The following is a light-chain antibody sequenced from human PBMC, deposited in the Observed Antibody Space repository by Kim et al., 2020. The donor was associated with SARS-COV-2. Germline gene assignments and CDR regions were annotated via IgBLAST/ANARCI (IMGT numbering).Light chain of an antibody. CDR2: SNN. J-gene: IGLJ1*01. CDR1: SANIGSKT. Sequence: GQRVTISCSGSSANIGSKTVNWYQQRPGTAPKLLIYSNNQRPSGVPDRLSGSKSGTSASLAISGLQSEDEADYYCAAWDDSLNGYVFGTGTKVTVL. CDR3: AAWDDSLNGYV. V-gene: IGLV1-44*01.